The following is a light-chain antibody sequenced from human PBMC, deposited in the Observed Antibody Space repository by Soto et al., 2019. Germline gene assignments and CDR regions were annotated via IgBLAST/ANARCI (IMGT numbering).Light chain of an antibody. Sequence: IQLTQSPSSLSESVGDRVTITCRASQGISSYLAWYQQKPGKAPKLLIYAASTLQSGVPSRFSGSGSGTDFTLTISSLQPEDFATYYCQQLNSYPWGYTFGQGTKLEIK. V-gene: IGKV1-9*01. CDR2: AAS. J-gene: IGKJ2*01. CDR1: QGISSY. CDR3: QQLNSYPWGYT.